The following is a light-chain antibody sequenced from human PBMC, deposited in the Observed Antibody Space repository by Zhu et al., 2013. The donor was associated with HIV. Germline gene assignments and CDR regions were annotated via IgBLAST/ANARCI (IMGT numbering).Light chain of an antibody. Sequence: DIQMTQSPSSLSASVGDRVTITCLASQSISTWLAWYQQKPGKAPKLLIYKTSTLESGVPSRFSSSGTGTEFTLTISSLQPDDFATYYCQQYNSYWTFGQGTKVEIK. CDR2: KTS. J-gene: IGKJ1*01. CDR1: QSISTW. CDR3: QQYNSYWT. V-gene: IGKV1-5*03.